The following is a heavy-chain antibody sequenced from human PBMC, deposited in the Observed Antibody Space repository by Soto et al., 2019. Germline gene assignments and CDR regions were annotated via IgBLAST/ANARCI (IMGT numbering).Heavy chain of an antibody. Sequence: ASVKVSCKASGYTFTSYDINWVRQATGQGLEWMGWMNPNSGNTGYAQKFQGRVIMTRNTSISTAYMELSSLRSEDTAVYYCARVPGGGYYDFWSGYYTVGGLDYWGQGTLVTVSS. CDR1: GYTFTSYD. CDR3: ARVPGGGYYDFWSGYYTVGGLDY. CDR2: MNPNSGNT. J-gene: IGHJ4*02. V-gene: IGHV1-8*01. D-gene: IGHD3-3*01.